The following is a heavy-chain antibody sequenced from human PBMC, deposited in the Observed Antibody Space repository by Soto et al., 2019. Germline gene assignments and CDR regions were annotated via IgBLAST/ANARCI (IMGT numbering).Heavy chain of an antibody. Sequence: PGGSLRLSCAASGFTFSNYAMSWVRQAPGKGLEWVSAISDSGGSTNYADSVKGRFTISRGNSKNTLSLQMNSLRAEDTAVYYCAKEVAGFDPWGQGTLVTVSS. V-gene: IGHV3-23*01. CDR1: GFTFSNYA. CDR3: AKEVAGFDP. D-gene: IGHD2-15*01. CDR2: ISDSGGST. J-gene: IGHJ5*02.